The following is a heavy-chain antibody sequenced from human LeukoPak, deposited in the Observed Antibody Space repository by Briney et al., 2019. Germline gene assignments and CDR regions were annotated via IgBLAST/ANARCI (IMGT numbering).Heavy chain of an antibody. CDR1: GFTFSNAW. CDR3: TTDRHYYDSSGYYPFDY. Sequence: AGGSLRLSCAASGFTFSNAWMSWVRQAPGKGLEWVGRVKSKTDGGTTDYAAPVKGRFTISRDDSKNTLYLQMNSLKTEDTAVYCCTTDRHYYDSSGYYPFDYWGQGTLVTVSS. D-gene: IGHD3-22*01. V-gene: IGHV3-15*01. J-gene: IGHJ4*02. CDR2: VKSKTDGGTT.